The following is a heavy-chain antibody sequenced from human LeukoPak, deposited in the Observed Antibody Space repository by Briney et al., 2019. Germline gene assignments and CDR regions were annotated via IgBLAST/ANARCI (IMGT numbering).Heavy chain of an antibody. J-gene: IGHJ5*02. V-gene: IGHV4-59*01. CDR3: ARGGYYGSGNDFRFDP. Sequence: PSETLSLTCTVSGGSISSYYWSWIRQSPGKGLECIGYIHYTGSTNYNPSLKSRVTISVETSKNQFSLRLKSVTAADTAVYYCARGGYYGSGNDFRFDPWGQGTLVTVSS. CDR2: IHYTGST. D-gene: IGHD3-10*01. CDR1: GGSISSYY.